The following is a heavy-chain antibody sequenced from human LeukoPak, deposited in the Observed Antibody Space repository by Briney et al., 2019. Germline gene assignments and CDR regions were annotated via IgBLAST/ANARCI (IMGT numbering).Heavy chain of an antibody. J-gene: IGHJ4*02. CDR2: IYWDDDK. D-gene: IGHD1-1*01. Sequence: SGPTLVNPTQTLTLTCTFSGFSLSTGGVGVGWIRQPPGKALESLALIYWDDDKRYSPSLRSRLTITKDTSKNQVVLTMTNVDPVGTATYFCAHRRGGYNWNDGDFDYWGQGTLVTVSS. CDR3: AHRRGGYNWNDGDFDY. V-gene: IGHV2-5*02. CDR1: GFSLSTGGVG.